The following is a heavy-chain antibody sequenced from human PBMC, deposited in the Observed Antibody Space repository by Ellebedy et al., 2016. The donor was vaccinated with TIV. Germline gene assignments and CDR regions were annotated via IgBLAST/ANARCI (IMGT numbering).Heavy chain of an antibody. CDR3: AAGWELHY. Sequence: GGSLRLSCAASGFTFSSYAMSWVRQAPGKGLEWVSTISASGVSTYYADSVRGRFTISRDKSNHTVYLQMNSLRAEDTALYYCAAGWELHYWGQGTLVTVSS. CDR1: GFTFSSYA. D-gene: IGHD1-26*01. V-gene: IGHV3-23*01. J-gene: IGHJ4*02. CDR2: ISASGVST.